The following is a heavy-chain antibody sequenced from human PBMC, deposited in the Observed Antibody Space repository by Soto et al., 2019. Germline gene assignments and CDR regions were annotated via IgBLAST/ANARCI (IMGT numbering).Heavy chain of an antibody. CDR1: GGAITSGGYS. J-gene: IGHJ5*02. V-gene: IGHV4-30-2*01. Sequence: SETLSLTCAVSGGAITSGGYSWSWIRQPPGKGLNLIGYIYHSGATYYSPSLKGRITISMDSDKNQFSLRLSSVTVADTAVYYCARGERYYYDSRGLSFSRFDPWGQGALVTVSS. CDR3: ARGERYYYDSRGLSFSRFDP. CDR2: IYHSGAT. D-gene: IGHD3-22*01.